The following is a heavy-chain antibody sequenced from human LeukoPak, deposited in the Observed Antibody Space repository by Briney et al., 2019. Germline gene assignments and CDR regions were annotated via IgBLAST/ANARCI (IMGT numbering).Heavy chain of an antibody. CDR3: AREGIGVAAAGPHVIPASWFDP. V-gene: IGHV1-2*02. D-gene: IGHD6-13*01. CDR2: INPNSGGT. J-gene: IGHJ5*02. CDR1: GYTFNDYY. Sequence: GASVKVSCKASGYTFNDYYMHWVRQAPGQGLEWMGWINPNSGGTNYAQKFQGRVTMTRDTSISTAYMELSRLRSDDTAVYYCAREGIGVAAAGPHVIPASWFDPWGQGTLVTVSS.